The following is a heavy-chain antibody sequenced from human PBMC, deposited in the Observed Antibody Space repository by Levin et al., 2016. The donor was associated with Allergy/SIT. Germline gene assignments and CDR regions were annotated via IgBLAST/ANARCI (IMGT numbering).Heavy chain of an antibody. Sequence: WIRQPPGKGLECIGHIYYTGSTYYNPSLKSRVTISVDTSKNQFSLKLSSVTAADTAVYYCARVYNWFDPWGQGTLVTVSS. J-gene: IGHJ5*02. CDR3: ARVYNWFDP. CDR2: IYYTGST. V-gene: IGHV4-31*02.